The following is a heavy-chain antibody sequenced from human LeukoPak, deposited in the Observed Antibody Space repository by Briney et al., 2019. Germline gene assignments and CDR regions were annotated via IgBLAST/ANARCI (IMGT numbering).Heavy chain of an antibody. D-gene: IGHD3-10*01. J-gene: IGHJ4*02. Sequence: PGGSLRLSCAASGFTFDDYAMHWVRQAPGKGLEWVSGTSWNSGSIGYADSVKGRFTISRDNAKNSLYLQMNSLRAEDTALYYCAKAKFYYGSGSHKYYFDYWGQGTLVTVSS. CDR1: GFTFDDYA. CDR3: AKAKFYYGSGSHKYYFDY. V-gene: IGHV3-9*01. CDR2: TSWNSGSI.